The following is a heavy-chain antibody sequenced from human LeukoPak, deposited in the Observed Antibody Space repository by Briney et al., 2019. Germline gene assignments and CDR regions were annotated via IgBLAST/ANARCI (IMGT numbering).Heavy chain of an antibody. CDR3: ATLSSSGYHYYFDY. V-gene: IGHV1-69*05. Sequence: SVKVSCKASGGTFSSYAISWVRQAPGQGLEWMGGIIPIFGTANYAQKFQGRVTITTDESTSTAYMELSSLRSEDTAVYYCATLSSSGYHYYFDYWGQGTLVTVSS. CDR2: IIPIFGTA. D-gene: IGHD3-22*01. CDR1: GGTFSSYA. J-gene: IGHJ4*02.